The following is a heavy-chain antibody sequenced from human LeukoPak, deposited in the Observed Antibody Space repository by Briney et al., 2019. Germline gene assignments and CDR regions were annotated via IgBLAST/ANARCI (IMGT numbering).Heavy chain of an antibody. Sequence: ASVKVSCKASGYTFTSYGISWVRQAPGQGLEWMGGIIPIFGTANYAQKLQGRVTITADESTSTAYMELSSLRSEDTAVYYCARAGEVDYYGSGSYPLLNWFDPWGQGTLVTVSS. CDR2: IIPIFGTA. D-gene: IGHD3-10*01. CDR1: GYTFTSYG. CDR3: ARAGEVDYYGSGSYPLLNWFDP. J-gene: IGHJ5*02. V-gene: IGHV1-69*13.